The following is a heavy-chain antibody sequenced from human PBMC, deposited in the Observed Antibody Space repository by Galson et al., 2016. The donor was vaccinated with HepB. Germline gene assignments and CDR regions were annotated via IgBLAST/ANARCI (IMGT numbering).Heavy chain of an antibody. V-gene: IGHV3-33*08. Sequence: SLRLSCAASGFTFSSYGMHWVRQAPGKGLEWVAVIWHDGSNKYYADSVKGRFTISRDSSTLYLQMNSLRDEDTAVYYCARDGRRGYDMDVWGQGTTVTVSS. J-gene: IGHJ6*02. CDR3: ARDGRRGYDMDV. CDR1: GFTFSSYG. CDR2: IWHDGSNK.